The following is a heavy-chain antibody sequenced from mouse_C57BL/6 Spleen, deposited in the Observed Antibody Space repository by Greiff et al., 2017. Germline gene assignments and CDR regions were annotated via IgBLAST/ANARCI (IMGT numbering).Heavy chain of an antibody. CDR3: ARYYSNYFDY. V-gene: IGHV1-64*01. CDR1: GYTFTSYW. D-gene: IGHD2-5*01. CDR2: IHPNSGST. J-gene: IGHJ2*01. Sequence: VQLQQPGAELVKPGASVKLSCKASGYTFTSYWMHWVKQRPGQGLEWIGMIHPNSGSTNYNEKFKSKATLTVDKSSSTAYMQLSRLTSEDSAVYYCARYYSNYFDYWGQGTTLTVSS.